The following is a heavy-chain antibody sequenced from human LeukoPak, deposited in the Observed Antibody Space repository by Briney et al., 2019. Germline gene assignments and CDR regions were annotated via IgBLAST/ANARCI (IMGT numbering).Heavy chain of an antibody. V-gene: IGHV3-7*01. CDR3: ARDEEYSSDY. Sequence: GGSLRLSCAASGFTFSNYWMSWVRQAPGKGLEWVANIKEDGSEKYYVDSVKGRFTISRDNARNSLYLQMNSLRAEDTAVYYCARDEEYSSDYWGLGTLVIVSS. J-gene: IGHJ4*02. CDR1: GFTFSNYW. CDR2: IKEDGSEK. D-gene: IGHD6-6*01.